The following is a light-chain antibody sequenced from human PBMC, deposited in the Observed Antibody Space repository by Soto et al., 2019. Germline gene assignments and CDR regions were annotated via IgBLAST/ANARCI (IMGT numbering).Light chain of an antibody. J-gene: IGKJ5*01. CDR3: HSRA. Sequence: DIQMTQSPSTLSASVGDRVTITCRASQSIKNWLAWYQQKPGEAPKLLIYDASTLESGVPSRFSGSGSETEFTLTISRLQPDDFATYFCHSRAFGQGTRL. CDR1: QSIKNW. V-gene: IGKV1-5*01. CDR2: DAS.